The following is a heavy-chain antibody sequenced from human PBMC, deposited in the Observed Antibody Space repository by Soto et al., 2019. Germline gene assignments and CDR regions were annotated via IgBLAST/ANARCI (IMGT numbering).Heavy chain of an antibody. CDR3: ARGRLPSMIVTD. V-gene: IGHV1-69*13. D-gene: IGHD3-22*01. Sequence: GASVKVSCKASGGTFSSYAISWVRQAPGQGLEWMGGIIPIFGTANYAQKFQGRVTITADESTSTAYMELSSLRSEDTAVYYCARGRLPSMIVTDWGQGTLVTVSS. J-gene: IGHJ4*02. CDR1: GGTFSSYA. CDR2: IIPIFGTA.